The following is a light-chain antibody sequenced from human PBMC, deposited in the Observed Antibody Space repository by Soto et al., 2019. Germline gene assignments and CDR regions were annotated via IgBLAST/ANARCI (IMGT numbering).Light chain of an antibody. V-gene: IGKV1-5*03. Sequence: DIQLTQSPSTLSASVGDRVTITCRASQSISTWLAWYQQKTGNAPKLLIYKASSLEGGVPSRFSGSGSGTAFNITVSSLQPDDFAIYYCQQYNTYPLTFGGGTTVEIK. J-gene: IGKJ4*01. CDR3: QQYNTYPLT. CDR2: KAS. CDR1: QSISTW.